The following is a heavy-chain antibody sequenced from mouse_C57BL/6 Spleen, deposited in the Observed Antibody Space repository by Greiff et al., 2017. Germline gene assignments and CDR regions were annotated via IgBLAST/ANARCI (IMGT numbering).Heavy chain of an antibody. CDR3: AKFYYDYEDYAMDY. Sequence: QVHVKQSGPGLVQPSQSLSITCTVSGFSLTSYGVHWVRQSPGKGLEWLGVIWRGGSTDYNAAFMSRLSITKDNSKSQVFFKMNSLQADDTAIYYCAKFYYDYEDYAMDYWGQGTSVTVSS. CDR1: GFSLTSYG. J-gene: IGHJ4*01. D-gene: IGHD2-4*01. CDR2: IWRGGST. V-gene: IGHV2-5*01.